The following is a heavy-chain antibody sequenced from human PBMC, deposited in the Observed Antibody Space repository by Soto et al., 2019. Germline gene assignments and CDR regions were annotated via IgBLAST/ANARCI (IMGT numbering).Heavy chain of an antibody. D-gene: IGHD5-18*01. V-gene: IGHV4-59*01. J-gene: IGHJ6*02. CDR3: ARDRPRGYSYGSYYYYGMDV. CDR2: IYYSGST. Sequence: PSETLSLTCTVSGGSISSYYWSWIRQPPGKGLEWIGYIYYSGSTNYNPSLKSRVTISVDTSKNQFSLKLSSVTAADTAVYYCARDRPRGYSYGSYYYYGMDVWGQGTTVTVSS. CDR1: GGSISSYY.